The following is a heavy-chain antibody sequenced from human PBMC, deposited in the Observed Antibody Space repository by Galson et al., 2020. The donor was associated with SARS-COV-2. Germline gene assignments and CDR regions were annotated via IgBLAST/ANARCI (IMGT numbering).Heavy chain of an antibody. V-gene: IGHV3-33*06. CDR2: IWYDGSNK. CDR1: GFTFSSYG. D-gene: IGHD6-19*01. J-gene: IGHJ4*02. CDR3: AKDPLEGAVAGTGYFDY. Sequence: GESLKISCAASGFTFSSYGMHWVRQAPGKGLEWVAVIWYDGSNKYYADSVKGRFTISRDNSKNTLYLQMNSLRAEDTAVYYCAKDPLEGAVAGTGYFDYWGQGTLVTVSS.